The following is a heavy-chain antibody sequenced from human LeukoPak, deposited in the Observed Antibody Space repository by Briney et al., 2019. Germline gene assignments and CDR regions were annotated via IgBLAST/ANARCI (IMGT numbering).Heavy chain of an antibody. CDR2: ISSSGSTI. CDR3: AREGTPGTLDY. D-gene: IGHD6-13*01. Sequence: GGSLRLSCAASGFTFSDYYMSWIRQAPGKGLEWVSYISSSGSTIYYADSVKGRFTISRDNFENTLYLQMGSLTAEDMAVYYCAREGTPGTLDYWGQGTLVTVSS. CDR1: GFTFSDYY. J-gene: IGHJ4*02. V-gene: IGHV3-11*04.